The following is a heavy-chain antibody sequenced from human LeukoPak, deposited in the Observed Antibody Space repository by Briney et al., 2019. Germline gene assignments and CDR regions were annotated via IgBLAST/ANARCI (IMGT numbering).Heavy chain of an antibody. D-gene: IGHD3-10*01. CDR2: FYYSGST. Sequence: SETLSLTCNVSGGSISSSSYYWGWIRQPPGKGLEWIGTFYYSGSTDYNPSLKSRVTMSVDTSENQFSLKLSSVTAAGTAVYYCARDRYYYISGSYRLFDYWGQGTLVTVSS. J-gene: IGHJ4*02. CDR1: GGSISSSSYY. CDR3: ARDRYYYISGSYRLFDY. V-gene: IGHV4-39*07.